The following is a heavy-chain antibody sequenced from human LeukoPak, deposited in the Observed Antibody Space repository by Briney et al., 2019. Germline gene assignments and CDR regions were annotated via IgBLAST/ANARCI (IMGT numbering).Heavy chain of an antibody. V-gene: IGHV3-30*04. CDR2: ISYDGSNK. Sequence: PGGSLRLSCAASGFTFSSYAMHWVRQAPGKGLEWVAVISYDGSNKYYADSVKGRFTISRDNSKNTLHLQMNSLRAEDTAVYYCTRLYLVTTVTTPPGWGQGTLVTVSS. D-gene: IGHD4-17*01. CDR1: GFTFSSYA. J-gene: IGHJ4*02. CDR3: TRLYLVTTVTTPPG.